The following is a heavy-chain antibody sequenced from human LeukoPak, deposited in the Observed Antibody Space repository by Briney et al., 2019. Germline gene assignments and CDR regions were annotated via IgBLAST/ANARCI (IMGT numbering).Heavy chain of an antibody. CDR1: SGSISTSNYY. V-gene: IGHV4-39*07. CDR3: AREYSGYDDY. Sequence: PSETLSLTCTVSSGSISTSNYYWGWVRQPPGKALEWIGNIFYSGSTYYSPSLKSRVTISVDTSKNQFSLKLSSVTAADTAVYYCAREYSGYDDYWGQGTLVTVSS. D-gene: IGHD5-12*01. CDR2: IFYSGST. J-gene: IGHJ4*02.